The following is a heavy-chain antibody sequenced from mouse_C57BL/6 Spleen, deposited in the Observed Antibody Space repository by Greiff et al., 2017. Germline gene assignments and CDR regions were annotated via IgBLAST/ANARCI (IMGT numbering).Heavy chain of an antibody. CDR3: ARCLDYYGSREDYYAMDY. J-gene: IGHJ4*01. D-gene: IGHD1-1*01. Sequence: QVQLQQSGAELVKPGASVKLSCKASGYTFTSYWMHWVKQRPGQGLEWIGMIHPNSGSTNYNEKFKSKATLTVDKSSSTAYMQLSSLTSEDSAVYYCARCLDYYGSREDYYAMDYWGQGTSVTVSS. V-gene: IGHV1-64*01. CDR1: GYTFTSYW. CDR2: IHPNSGST.